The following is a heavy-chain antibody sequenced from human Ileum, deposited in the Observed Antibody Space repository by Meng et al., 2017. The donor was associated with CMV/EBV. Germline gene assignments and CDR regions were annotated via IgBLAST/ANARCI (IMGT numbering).Heavy chain of an antibody. V-gene: IGHV1-2*02. D-gene: IGHD2-15*01. J-gene: IGHJ4*02. CDR3: ATNGPDTRVRMGF. Sequence: KASGYIFTTYYMHWVRQAPGQGLEWVGWINPNTGDTKCAQNFQGRVILTRDTSNTTAYMEVRSLKSDDTAFYYCATNGPDTRVRMGFWGQGTLVTVSS. CDR1: GYIFTTYY. CDR2: INPNTGDT.